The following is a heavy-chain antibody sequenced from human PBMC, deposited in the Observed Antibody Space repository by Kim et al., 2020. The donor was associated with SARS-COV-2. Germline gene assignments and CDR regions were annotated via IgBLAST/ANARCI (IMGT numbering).Heavy chain of an antibody. CDR3: ATSPAIVGAPDDYYHYYGMDV. CDR1: GYTLTELS. Sequence: ASVKVSCKVSGYTLTELSMHWVRQAPGKGLEWMGGFDPEDGETIYAQKFQGRVTMTEDTSTDTAYMELSSLRSEDTAVYYCATSPAIVGAPDDYYHYYGMDVWGQGTTVTVSS. CDR2: FDPEDGET. V-gene: IGHV1-24*01. J-gene: IGHJ6*02. D-gene: IGHD1-26*01.